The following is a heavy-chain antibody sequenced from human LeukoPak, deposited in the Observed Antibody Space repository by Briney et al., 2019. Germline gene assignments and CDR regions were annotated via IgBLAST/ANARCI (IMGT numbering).Heavy chain of an antibody. V-gene: IGHV1-8*01. J-gene: IGHJ6*02. D-gene: IGHD6-19*01. CDR1: GYTFTSYD. Sequence: ASVKVSCKASGYTFTSYDINWVRQATGQGLEWMGWMNPNSVNTGYAQKFQGRVTMTRNTYISTAYMELSSLRSEDTAVYYCARGQNVVEAIEAVAEYGIDVWGQGTRVTVPS. CDR3: ARGQNVVEAIEAVAEYGIDV. CDR2: MNPNSVNT.